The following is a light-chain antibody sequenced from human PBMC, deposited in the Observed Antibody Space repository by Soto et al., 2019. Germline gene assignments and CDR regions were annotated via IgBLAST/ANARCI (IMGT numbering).Light chain of an antibody. CDR2: RNN. J-gene: IGLJ3*02. CDR1: SSNIGSNY. V-gene: IGLV1-47*01. CDR3: AARDDSLSGWV. Sequence: QSVLTQPPSASGTPGQRVTISCSGSSSNIGSNYVYWYQQLPGTAPKLLIYRNNQRPSGVPDRLSGSKSGTSAALAISGLRSEDEADYYCAARDDSLSGWVFGGGTKLTVL.